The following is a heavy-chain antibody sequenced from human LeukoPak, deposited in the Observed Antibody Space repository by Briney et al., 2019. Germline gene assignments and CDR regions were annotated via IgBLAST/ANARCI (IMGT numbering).Heavy chain of an antibody. CDR2: INPSGGST. J-gene: IGHJ4*02. V-gene: IGHV1-46*01. Sequence: ASVKVSCKSSGYAFTNYYMHWVRQAPGQGLEWMGIINPSGGSTIYAQKFQGRVTMTRDTSTSTIYMELSSLRSEDTAVYYCARRNSHIESYRPSYYFDYWGQGTLVTVSS. CDR1: GYAFTNYY. CDR3: ARRNSHIESYRPSYYFDY. D-gene: IGHD1-26*01.